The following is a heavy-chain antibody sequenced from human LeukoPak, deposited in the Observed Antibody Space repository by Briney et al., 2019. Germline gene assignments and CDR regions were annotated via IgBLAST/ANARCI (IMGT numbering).Heavy chain of an antibody. J-gene: IGHJ5*02. CDR3: TSSSSYNWFDP. CDR1: GLTFSDSA. D-gene: IGHD6-13*01. Sequence: GGSLKLSCAASGLTFSDSAMHWVRQASEKGLEWVGRVRTKANSYATAYAASVKGRFTISRDDSKNTAYLEMNSLKTEDTAVYYCTSSSSYNWFDPWGQGTLVTVSS. CDR2: VRTKANSYAT. V-gene: IGHV3-73*01.